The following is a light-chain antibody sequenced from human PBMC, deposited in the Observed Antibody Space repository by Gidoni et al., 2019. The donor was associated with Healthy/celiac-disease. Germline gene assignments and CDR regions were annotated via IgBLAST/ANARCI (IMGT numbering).Light chain of an antibody. CDR1: QSISSY. V-gene: IGKV1-39*01. J-gene: IGKJ5*01. CDR3: QQSYSTLSIT. Sequence: DIQMTQSPSSLSASVGDRVTITCRASQSISSYLNWYPQKPGKAPTLLIYAASSLQSGVPSRFSGSGSGTDFTLTISSLQPEDFATYYCQQSYSTLSITFGQGTRLEIK. CDR2: AAS.